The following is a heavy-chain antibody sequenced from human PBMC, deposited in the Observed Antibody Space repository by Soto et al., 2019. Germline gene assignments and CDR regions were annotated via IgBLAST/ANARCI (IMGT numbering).Heavy chain of an antibody. D-gene: IGHD3-9*01. CDR3: ARLGFNYDFLTGYYNVHHYHGIDV. Sequence: PGDSLKISCMGSGYKVSTWHNFTSYWIAWVRQMPGEGLEWMGIIYPGDSDTRYSPSFQGQVTISADKSINSVYLQWSSLKASDTATYYCARLGFNYDFLTGYYNVHHYHGIDVWRQGTTVPVSS. V-gene: IGHV5-51*01. CDR1: GYKVSTWHNFTSYW. J-gene: IGHJ6*02. CDR2: IYPGDSDT.